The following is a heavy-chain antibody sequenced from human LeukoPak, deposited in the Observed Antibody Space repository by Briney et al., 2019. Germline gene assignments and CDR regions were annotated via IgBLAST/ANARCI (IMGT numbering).Heavy chain of an antibody. CDR1: GFTFSSYW. Sequence: PGGSLRLSCAASGFTFSSYWMSWVRQAPGKGLEWVANIKQDGSEKYYVDSVKGRFTISRGNAKNSLYLQMNSLRAEDTAVYYCARVGSGTGYYYYGMDVWGQGTTVTVSS. V-gene: IGHV3-7*03. CDR2: IKQDGSEK. CDR3: ARVGSGTGYYYYGMDV. D-gene: IGHD1-1*01. J-gene: IGHJ6*02.